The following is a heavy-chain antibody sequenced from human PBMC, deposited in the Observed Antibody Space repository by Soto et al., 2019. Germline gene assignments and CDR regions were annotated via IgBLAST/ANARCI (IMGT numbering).Heavy chain of an antibody. J-gene: IGHJ4*02. V-gene: IGHV3-30*04. D-gene: IGHD1-1*01. Sequence: QVQLVESGGGVVQPGRSLRLSCAASGFTFSSYAMHWVRQAPGKGLEWVAVIAYDGRNKYYADSVKGRVTISRDNSKNTLYLQMNSLRIEDTAVYYCARELERVFDYWGQGTLVTVSS. CDR3: ARELERVFDY. CDR2: IAYDGRNK. CDR1: GFTFSSYA.